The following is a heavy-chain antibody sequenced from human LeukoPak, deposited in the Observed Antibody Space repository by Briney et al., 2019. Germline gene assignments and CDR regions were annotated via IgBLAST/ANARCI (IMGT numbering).Heavy chain of an antibody. V-gene: IGHV4-39*01. J-gene: IGHJ3*02. CDR3: ARRTITIFGVVIPSEAFDI. CDR2: IYYSGST. Sequence: SETLSLTCTVSGGSISSSSYYWGWIRQPPGKGLEWIGSIYYSGSTYYNPSLKSRVTISVDTSKNQFSLKLSSVTAADTAVYYCARRTITIFGVVIPSEAFDIWGQGTMVTVSS. D-gene: IGHD3-3*01. CDR1: GGSISSSSYY.